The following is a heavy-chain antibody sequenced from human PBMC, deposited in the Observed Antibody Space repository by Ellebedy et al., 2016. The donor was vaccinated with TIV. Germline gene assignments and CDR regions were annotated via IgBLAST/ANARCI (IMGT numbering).Heavy chain of an antibody. CDR3: TRVSAEVSSGNWHFDL. J-gene: IGHJ2*01. Sequence: ASVKVSXXASGYTFTDYYIHWVRQAPGQGLEWMGVINPSGGSTSYAQKFQGRVTMSRRTSTRTVYVELSSLTSEDTAVYYCTRVSAEVSSGNWHFDLWGRGTLVTVSS. CDR1: GYTFTDYY. V-gene: IGHV1-46*01. D-gene: IGHD6-13*01. CDR2: INPSGGST.